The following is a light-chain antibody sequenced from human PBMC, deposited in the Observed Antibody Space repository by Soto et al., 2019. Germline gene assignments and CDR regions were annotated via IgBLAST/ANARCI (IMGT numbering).Light chain of an antibody. J-gene: IGKJ1*01. CDR1: QSLRRTY. CDR3: QQYGSSRWT. CDR2: GAS. Sequence: EVVLTQFPDTLSVSPGETATLSCRAGQSLRRTYVAWYQHKPGQAPRLLIYGASRRATGIPDRFSGSGSGADFTLTISRLEPEDFAVYYCQQYGSSRWTFGQGTKWIS. V-gene: IGKV3-20*01.